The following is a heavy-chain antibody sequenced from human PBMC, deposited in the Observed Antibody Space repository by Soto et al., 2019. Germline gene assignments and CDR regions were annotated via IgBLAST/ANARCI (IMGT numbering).Heavy chain of an antibody. CDR2: IYSGGST. CDR1: GFTVSNNY. J-gene: IGHJ4*02. Sequence: EVQLVETGGGLIQPGGSLRLSCAASGFTVSNNYMSWVRQAPGKGLEWVSLIYSGGSTFYADSVKGRFTISRDNSKNTLFLQMNSLRAEDTAVYFCATYTSLDYWGQGTLVTVSS. CDR3: ATYTSLDY. D-gene: IGHD2-2*02. V-gene: IGHV3-53*02.